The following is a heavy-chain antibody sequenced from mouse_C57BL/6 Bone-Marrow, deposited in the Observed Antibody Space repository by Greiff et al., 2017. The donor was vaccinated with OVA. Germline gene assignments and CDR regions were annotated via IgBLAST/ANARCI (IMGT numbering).Heavy chain of an antibody. CDR3: ARHIVPRTNYYFDY. V-gene: IGHV5-17*01. J-gene: IGHJ2*01. Sequence: EVQLIESGGGLVKPGGSLKLSCAASGFTFRDYGMHWVRQAPEKGLEWVAYISSGSSNIYYADTVKGRFTISRDNAKNTLFLQMSSLRSEDTAMYYCARHIVPRTNYYFDYWGQGTILTVSS. CDR2: ISSGSSNI. CDR1: GFTFRDYG. D-gene: IGHD2-10*02.